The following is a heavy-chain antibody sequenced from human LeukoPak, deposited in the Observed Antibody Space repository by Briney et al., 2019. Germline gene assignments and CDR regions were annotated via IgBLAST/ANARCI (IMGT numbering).Heavy chain of an antibody. D-gene: IGHD4-17*01. CDR2: LSGSGVST. J-gene: IGHJ5*02. CDR3: ARGTTVKSGNWFDP. CDR1: GFTFSSYA. V-gene: IGHV3-23*01. Sequence: GGSLRLSCAASGFTFSSYAMSWVRQAPGKGLEWVSALSGSGVSTFYADSVKGRFTISRDNSKNTLYLQMNSLRADDTAVYYCARGTTVKSGNWFDPWGQGTLVTVSS.